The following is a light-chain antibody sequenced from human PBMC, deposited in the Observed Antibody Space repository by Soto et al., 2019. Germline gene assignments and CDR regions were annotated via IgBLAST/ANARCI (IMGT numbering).Light chain of an antibody. V-gene: IGKV1-5*03. CDR2: KAS. CDR1: QSISSW. J-gene: IGKJ1*01. CDR3: QQLTT. Sequence: DIQMTQSPSTLSESVGDRVTITCRASQSISSWLAWYQQKPGKAPKLLIYKASSLESGYPSRFSGSGSGTKFSLTISTLHHDDFATNYSQQLTTFGQGTKVEIK.